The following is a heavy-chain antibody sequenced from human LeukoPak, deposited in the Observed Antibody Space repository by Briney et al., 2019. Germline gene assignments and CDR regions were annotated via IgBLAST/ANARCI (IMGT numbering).Heavy chain of an antibody. J-gene: IGHJ2*01. CDR1: GFTVSSNY. CDR2: HYTGGTT. CDR3: ATLKRGYGGYFDL. Sequence: GGSLRLSCAGSGFTVSSNYMSWVRQAPGKGLEWVSVHYTGGTTYYADSVKGRFTISRDNSKITVYLQMSRLRDEDTAVYYCATLKRGYGGYFDLWGRGTLVTVSS. D-gene: IGHD2-15*01. V-gene: IGHV3-66*04.